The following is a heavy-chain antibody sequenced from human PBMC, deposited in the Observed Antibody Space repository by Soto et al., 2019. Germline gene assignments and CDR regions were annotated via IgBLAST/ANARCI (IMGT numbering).Heavy chain of an antibody. CDR2: TNHSEST. D-gene: IGHD3-10*01. CDR3: ARCTRLLWFGELISYWYFDL. V-gene: IGHV4-34*01. J-gene: IGHJ2*01. CDR1: GGSFRSYY. Sequence: SETRSLTGAVCGGSFRSYYWSWIRKPPGKGLGWIGETNHSESTNNNPSHKNRITISVDTSNNQFPLKLSSVAAADTTVYYWARCTRLLWFGELISYWYFDLWGRGTLVTVSS.